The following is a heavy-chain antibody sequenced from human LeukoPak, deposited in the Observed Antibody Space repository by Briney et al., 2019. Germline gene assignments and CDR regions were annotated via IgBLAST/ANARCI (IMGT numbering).Heavy chain of an antibody. CDR1: GFTFSSYW. V-gene: IGHV3-74*01. D-gene: IGHD3-10*01. CDR3: STGSGHAFDI. J-gene: IGHJ3*02. CDR2: INSDGSST. Sequence: GGSLRLSCAAPGFTFSSYWMHWVRQVPGKGLVWVSRINSDGSSTSYADSVKGRFTISRDNANDTLYVQMNSLRAEDTAVYYCSTGSGHAFDIWGRGTMVTVSS.